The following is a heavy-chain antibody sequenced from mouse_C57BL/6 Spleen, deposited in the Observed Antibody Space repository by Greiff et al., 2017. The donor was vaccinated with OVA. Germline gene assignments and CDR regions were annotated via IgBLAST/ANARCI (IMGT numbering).Heavy chain of an antibody. CDR2: ISSGSSSI. CDR1: GFTFSDYG. J-gene: IGHJ1*03. Sequence: EVMLVESGGGLVKPGGSLKLSCAASGFTFSDYGLHWVRQAPENGLKWVAYISSGSSSINYAATVKGRVTISRDNAKNTLFLQLTSLRSEYTTMYYCARNWYFDFWGTGTTVTVSS. CDR3: ARNWYFDF. V-gene: IGHV5-17*01.